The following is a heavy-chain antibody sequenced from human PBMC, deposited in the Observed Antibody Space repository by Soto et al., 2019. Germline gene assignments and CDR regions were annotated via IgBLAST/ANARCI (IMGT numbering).Heavy chain of an antibody. V-gene: IGHV3-23*01. CDR1: GWSISSDA. CDR2: ITGSGDST. D-gene: IGHD6-19*01. J-gene: IGHJ4*02. Sequence: GGSLRLFCAGSGWSISSDAMSWVGQAAGKGRECGSSITGSGDSTYYADSVKGRFTITRDNSKSTLYLQMNSLRAEDTAVYYCAKDLQFSGWLSAQNFDYWGQGTQVTVSS. CDR3: AKDLQFSGWLSAQNFDY.